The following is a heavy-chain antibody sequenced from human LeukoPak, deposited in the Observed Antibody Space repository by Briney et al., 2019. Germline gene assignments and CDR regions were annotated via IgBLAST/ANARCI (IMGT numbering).Heavy chain of an antibody. D-gene: IGHD2-15*01. CDR3: ARRGGGYCTGGSCYWFDP. CDR2: IYPGDSDT. CDR1: GYSFTTYW. Sequence: GESLKISCKGSGYSFTTYWIGWVRQMPGKGLEWMGIIYPGDSDTRYSPSFQGQVTISADKSISTAYLQWSSLKASDTAMYYCARRGGGYCTGGSCYWFDPWGQGTLVTVSS. J-gene: IGHJ5*02. V-gene: IGHV5-51*01.